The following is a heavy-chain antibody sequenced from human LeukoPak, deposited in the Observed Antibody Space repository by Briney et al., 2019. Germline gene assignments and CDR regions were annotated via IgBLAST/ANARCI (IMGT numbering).Heavy chain of an antibody. J-gene: IGHJ4*02. D-gene: IGHD3-10*01. CDR1: GGSISSSSDY. CDR3: ARDGSGVWFDY. Sequence: SETLSLTCSVSGGSISSSSDYWGWIRQPPGKGLEWIGSIYYSGSTYYNPSLKSRVTISVDTSKNQFSLKLSSVTSADTAVYYCARDGSGVWFDYWGQGTLVTVSS. V-gene: IGHV4-39*07. CDR2: IYYSGST.